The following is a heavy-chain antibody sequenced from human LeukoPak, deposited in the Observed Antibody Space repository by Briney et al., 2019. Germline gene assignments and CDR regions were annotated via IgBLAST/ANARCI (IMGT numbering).Heavy chain of an antibody. CDR2: IYYSGST. CDR3: ARVRVRYFDY. J-gene: IGHJ4*02. Sequence: SETLSLTCTVSGGSISSYYWSWIRRPPGKGLEWIGYIYYSGSTNYNPSLKSRVTISVDTSKNQFSLKLSSVTAADTAVYYCARVRVRYFDYWGQGTLVTVSS. CDR1: GGSISSYY. V-gene: IGHV4-59*01. D-gene: IGHD3-10*01.